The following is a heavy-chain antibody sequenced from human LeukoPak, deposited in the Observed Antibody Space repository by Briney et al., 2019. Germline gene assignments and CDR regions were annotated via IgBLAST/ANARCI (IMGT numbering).Heavy chain of an antibody. V-gene: IGHV4-59*12. CDR3: ARGIRNYYDSSGYDY. CDR2: IYYSGST. Sequence: SETLSLTCTVSGGSISSYYWSWIRQPPGKGLEWIGYIYYSGSTNYNPSLKSRVTISVDTSKNQFTLKLSSVTAADTAVYYCARGIRNYYDSSGYDYWGQGTLVTVSS. J-gene: IGHJ4*02. CDR1: GGSISSYY. D-gene: IGHD3-22*01.